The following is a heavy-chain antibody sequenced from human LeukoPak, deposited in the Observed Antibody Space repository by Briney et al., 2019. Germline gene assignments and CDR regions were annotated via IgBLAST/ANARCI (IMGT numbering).Heavy chain of an antibody. V-gene: IGHV4-59*01. CDR2: IYYSGST. D-gene: IGHD3-22*01. CDR3: ARGSDSSGYSSYYYYYYMDV. J-gene: IGHJ6*03. CDR1: GCSISIYY. Sequence: SETLSLTCTVSGCSISIYYWSWIRQPPGKGLEWIGYIYYSGSTNYNPSLKSRVTISVDTSKNQFSLKLSSVTAADTDVYYCARGSDSSGYSSYYYYYYMDVWGKGTTVTVSS.